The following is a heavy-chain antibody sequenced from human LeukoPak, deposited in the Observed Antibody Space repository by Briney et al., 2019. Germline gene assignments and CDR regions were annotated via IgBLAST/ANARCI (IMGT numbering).Heavy chain of an antibody. CDR3: AQEGN. CDR2: IKEDGSEK. CDR1: GFSFTGNW. V-gene: IGHV3-7*01. J-gene: IGHJ4*02. Sequence: GGSLRLSCVASGFSFTGNWMSWVRQAPGKGPEWVASIKEDGSEKYYGDSVSGRFTISRDDAKNSLYPQMNSLRAEDTAVYYCAQEGNWGQGTLVTVSS.